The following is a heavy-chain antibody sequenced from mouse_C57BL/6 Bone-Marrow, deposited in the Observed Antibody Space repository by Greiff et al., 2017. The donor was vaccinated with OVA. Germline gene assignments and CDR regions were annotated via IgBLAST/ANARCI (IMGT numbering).Heavy chain of an antibody. J-gene: IGHJ4*01. D-gene: IGHD1-1*01. CDR2: IYPGDGDT. CDR1: GYAFSSSW. CDR3: ARYGDGPRAMDY. V-gene: IGHV1-82*01. Sequence: VQLQQSGPELVKPGASVKISCKASGYAFSSSWMNWVKQRPGKGLEWIGRIYPGDGDTNYNGKFKGKATLTADKSSSTAYMQLSSLTSEDSAVYFCARYGDGPRAMDYWGQGTSVTVSS.